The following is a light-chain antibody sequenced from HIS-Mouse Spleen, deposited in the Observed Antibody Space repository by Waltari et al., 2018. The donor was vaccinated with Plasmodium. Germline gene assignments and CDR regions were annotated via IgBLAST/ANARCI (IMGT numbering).Light chain of an antibody. CDR3: LQDYNYPYT. CDR1: HGISND. V-gene: IGKV1-6*01. Sequence: AIQMTQSPSSLYASVGARVTITCRASHGISNDLGWYQQKPGKAPKLLISAASSLQSGVPSRFSGSGSCTDFTLTISSLQPEDFATYYCLQDYNYPYTFGQGTKLEIK. J-gene: IGKJ2*01. CDR2: AAS.